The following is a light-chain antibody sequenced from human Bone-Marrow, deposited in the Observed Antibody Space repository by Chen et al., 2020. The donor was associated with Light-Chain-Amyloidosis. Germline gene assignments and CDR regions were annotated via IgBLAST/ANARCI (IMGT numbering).Light chain of an antibody. J-gene: IGLJ1*01. CDR2: DVS. V-gene: IGLV2-14*01. CDR3: NSYTSSSTLRV. Sequence: QSALTQPASVSGSPGPSITISCTGTSSDVGGYNYVSWYQQHPGKAPKLMIYDVSSRPSGVSDRFSGSKSGNTASLTISGLQAEDEADYYCNSYTSSSTLRVFGTGTKVTVL. CDR1: SSDVGGYNY.